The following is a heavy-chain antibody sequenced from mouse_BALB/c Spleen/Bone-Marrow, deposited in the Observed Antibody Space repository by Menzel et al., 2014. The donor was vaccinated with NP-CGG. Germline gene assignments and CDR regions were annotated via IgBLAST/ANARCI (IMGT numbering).Heavy chain of an antibody. CDR2: IYPGNSDT. J-gene: IGHJ2*01. CDR1: GYSFTSYW. CDR3: TGGDY. Sequence: EVKLVESGTVLARPGASVKMSCKASGYSFTSYWMHWVKQRPGQGLEWIGAIYPGNSDTSYNQKFKGKAKLTAATSASTAYMELSSLTNEDSAVYYCTGGDYWGQGTTLTVSS. V-gene: IGHV1-5*01.